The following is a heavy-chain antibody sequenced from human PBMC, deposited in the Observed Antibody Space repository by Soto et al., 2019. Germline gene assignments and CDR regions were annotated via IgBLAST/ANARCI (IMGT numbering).Heavy chain of an antibody. CDR3: AKSRDGYNEFDY. Sequence: GSLRLSCAASGFTFSSNYMSWVRQAPGKGLEWVSLIYSGGSTYYADSVKGRFTISRDNLKNTLYLQMNSLRAEDTAVYYCAKSRDGYNEFDYWGQGTLVTVSS. J-gene: IGHJ4*02. CDR1: GFTFSSNY. CDR2: IYSGGST. D-gene: IGHD5-12*01. V-gene: IGHV3-53*01.